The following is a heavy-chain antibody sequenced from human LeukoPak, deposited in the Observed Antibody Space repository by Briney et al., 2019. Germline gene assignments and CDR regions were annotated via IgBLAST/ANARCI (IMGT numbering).Heavy chain of an antibody. CDR3: ARSCGTCSIDP. CDR1: GFTFSDYY. V-gene: IGHV3-72*01. CDR2: IRNKADSYTT. D-gene: IGHD2-15*01. Sequence: GGSLRLSCAASGFTFSDYYMDWVRQAPGRGLEWVGRIRNKADSYTTEYAASVKGRFAISRDDSKNSVYLQMNSLKTEDTALYYCARSCGTCSIDPWGQGTLVTVSS. J-gene: IGHJ5*02.